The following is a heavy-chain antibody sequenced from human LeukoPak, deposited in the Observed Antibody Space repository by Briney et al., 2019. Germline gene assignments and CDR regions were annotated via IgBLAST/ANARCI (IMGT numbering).Heavy chain of an antibody. J-gene: IGHJ4*02. D-gene: IGHD3-22*01. CDR1: GFTLSTNA. Sequence: PGGFLRLSCLTSGFTLSTNAMSWVRQAPGKGLEWISGISGSGASTYYADSVKGRFTISRDDSRNTLYLQMNSLRAEDTAVYYCARIDSSGYYCVYWGQGTLVTVSS. CDR2: ISGSGAST. CDR3: ARIDSSGYYCVY. V-gene: IGHV3-23*01.